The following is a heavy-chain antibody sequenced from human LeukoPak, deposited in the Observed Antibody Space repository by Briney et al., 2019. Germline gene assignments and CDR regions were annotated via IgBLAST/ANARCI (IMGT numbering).Heavy chain of an antibody. CDR3: ARHEIAAAGANAFDI. CDR1: GGSINSYY. V-gene: IGHV4-59*08. Sequence: SETLSLTCTVSGGSINSYYWSYIRQPPGKGLGWIAYIYYSGSSSYNPSLRSRVTISVDTPKNQFSLKLSSVTAADTAVYYCARHEIAAAGANAFDIWGQGTVVTVSS. D-gene: IGHD6-13*01. CDR2: IYYSGSS. J-gene: IGHJ3*02.